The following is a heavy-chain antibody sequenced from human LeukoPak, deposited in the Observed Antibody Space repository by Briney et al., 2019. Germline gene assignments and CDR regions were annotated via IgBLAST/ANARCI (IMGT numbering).Heavy chain of an antibody. Sequence: GGPLRLSCAASGFSFSNYDMHWVRQVAGKGLEWVSSIGTIGDTFYPGSVKGRFTISRENAKNSLYLQMNSLRAGDTAVYYCARATVIGDVPVPGYMDVWGKGTTVTVSS. D-gene: IGHD2-21*01. V-gene: IGHV3-13*01. CDR3: ARATVIGDVPVPGYMDV. CDR2: IGTIGDT. J-gene: IGHJ6*03. CDR1: GFSFSNYD.